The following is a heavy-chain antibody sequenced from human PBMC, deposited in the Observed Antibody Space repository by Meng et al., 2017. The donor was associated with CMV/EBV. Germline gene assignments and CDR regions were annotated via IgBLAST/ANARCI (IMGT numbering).Heavy chain of an antibody. CDR2: MNPNSGNT. D-gene: IGHD3-3*01. V-gene: IGHV1-8*01. CDR3: ARGTVLRFLEWLVRGGYFDY. Sequence: ASVKVSCKASGYTFTSYDINWARQATGQGLEWMGWMNPNSGNTGYAQKFQGRVTMTRNTSISTAYMELSSLRSEDTAVYYCARGTVLRFLEWLVRGGYFDYWGQGTLVTVSS. J-gene: IGHJ4*02. CDR1: GYTFTSYD.